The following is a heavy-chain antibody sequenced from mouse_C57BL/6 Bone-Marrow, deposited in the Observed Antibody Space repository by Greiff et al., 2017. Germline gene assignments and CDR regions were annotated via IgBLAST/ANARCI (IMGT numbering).Heavy chain of an antibody. Sequence: QVQLQQPGAELVKPGASVKLSCKASGYTFTTYWMPWVKQRPGQGLEWIGMIHPNSGSTNYNEKFKSKATLTVDKSSSTAYMQLSSLTSEDSAVYYCARSFFTTVDYWGQGTTLTGSS. J-gene: IGHJ2*01. CDR3: ARSFFTTVDY. V-gene: IGHV1-64*01. CDR2: IHPNSGST. CDR1: GYTFTTYW. D-gene: IGHD1-1*01.